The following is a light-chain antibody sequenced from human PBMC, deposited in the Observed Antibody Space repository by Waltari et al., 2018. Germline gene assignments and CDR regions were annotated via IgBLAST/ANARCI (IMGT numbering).Light chain of an antibody. J-gene: IGLJ3*02. Sequence: YELKQPPSVSVSPGQTARITCSGDAFPNQYASWCQQKPGQAPVVVIYKDTERPSGIPERCSGSSSGTTVTLTISGVQAEDAADYYCQSGDSSGTSWVFGGGTKLTVL. CDR2: KDT. CDR3: QSGDSSGTSWV. CDR1: AFPNQY. V-gene: IGLV3-25*03.